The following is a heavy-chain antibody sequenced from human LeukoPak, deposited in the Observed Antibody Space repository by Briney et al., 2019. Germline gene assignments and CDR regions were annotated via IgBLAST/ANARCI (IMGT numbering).Heavy chain of an antibody. D-gene: IGHD3-3*01. CDR1: GGSISSYY. J-gene: IGHJ3*02. CDR3: ARSSYDFEAFDI. CDR2: IYYSGST. V-gene: IGHV4-59*01. Sequence: SETLSLTCTVSGGSISSYYWSWIRQPPGKGLEWIGYIYYSGSTNYNPSLKSRVTISVDTSKNQFSLKLSSVTAADTDVYYCARSSYDFEAFDIWGQGTMVTVSS.